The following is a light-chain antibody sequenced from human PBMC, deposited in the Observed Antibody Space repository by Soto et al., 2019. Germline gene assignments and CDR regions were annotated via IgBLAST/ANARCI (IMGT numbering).Light chain of an antibody. CDR1: QSVSISD. J-gene: IGKJ1*01. Sequence: IVLTQSPGTLSLSAGERATLSCRASQSVSISDLAWYQQKPGQAPRLLIYGASTRATGIPARLSGSGSGTDFTLTISSLEPEDFAFYYCQQRSNWPPTFGQGAKVDIK. CDR2: GAS. V-gene: IGKV3D-20*02. CDR3: QQRSNWPPT.